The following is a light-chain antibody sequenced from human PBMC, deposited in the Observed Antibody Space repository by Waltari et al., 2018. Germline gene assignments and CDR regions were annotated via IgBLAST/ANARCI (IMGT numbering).Light chain of an antibody. CDR2: SNN. V-gene: IGLV1-44*01. CDR3: AAWDASLNGWV. J-gene: IGLJ3*02. CDR1: RSNIGSNS. Sequence: QSVLTQPPSASGTPGQRVAISCSGTRSNIGSNSVHWYQQLPGTAPKLLPHSNNQRPSGVPDRFSGSKSGTSASLAISGLQSEDEAHYYCAAWDASLNGWVFGGGTKLTVL.